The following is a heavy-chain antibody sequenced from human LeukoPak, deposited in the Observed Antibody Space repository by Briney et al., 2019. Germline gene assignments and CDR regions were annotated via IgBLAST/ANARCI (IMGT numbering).Heavy chain of an antibody. CDR1: GYIFTGYY. CDR3: ARGRMRGSGSYYNGFEY. J-gene: IGHJ4*02. Sequence: GASVKVSCKASGYIFTGYYMHWVRQAPGQGLEWMGWINPNSGGTNYAQKFQGTVTMTRDTSISTAYMELSRLTSDDTAVYYCARGRMRGSGSYYNGFEYWGQGTLVTVSS. D-gene: IGHD3-10*01. CDR2: INPNSGGT. V-gene: IGHV1-2*02.